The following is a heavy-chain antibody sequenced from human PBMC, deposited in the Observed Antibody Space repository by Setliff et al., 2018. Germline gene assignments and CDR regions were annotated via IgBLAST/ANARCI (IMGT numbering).Heavy chain of an antibody. CDR2: IYYSGST. CDR3: ARVRKGYSGYDFGDY. Sequence: SETLSLTCTVSGGSISSSSYYWGWIRQPPGKGLEWIGSIYYSGSTNYNPSLKSRVTISLDTSRNQFSLKLRSVTAADTAVYYCARVRKGYSGYDFGDYWGQGTLVTVSS. V-gene: IGHV4-39*07. D-gene: IGHD5-12*01. CDR1: GGSISSSSYY. J-gene: IGHJ4*02.